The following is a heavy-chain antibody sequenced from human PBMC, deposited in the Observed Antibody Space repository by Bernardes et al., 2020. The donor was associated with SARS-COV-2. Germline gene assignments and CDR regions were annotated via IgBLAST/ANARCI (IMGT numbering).Heavy chain of an antibody. D-gene: IGHD2-15*01. V-gene: IGHV1-8*01. Sequence: ASVKVSCKASGYTFTSYDINWVRQATGQGLEWMGWVNPNSGNTGYAQKFQGRVTMTRNTSISTAYMELSSLRSEDTAVYYCARGRRCSGGSCYEIDYWGQGTLVTVSS. J-gene: IGHJ4*02. CDR1: GYTFTSYD. CDR3: ARGRRCSGGSCYEIDY. CDR2: VNPNSGNT.